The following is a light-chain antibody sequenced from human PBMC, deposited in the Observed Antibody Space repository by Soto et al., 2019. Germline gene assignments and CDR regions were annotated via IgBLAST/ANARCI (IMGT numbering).Light chain of an antibody. CDR1: STYVGVYYY. CDR3: SSYTITSTYV. Sequence: QSALTQPASVSGSPGQSITISCTGTSTYVGVYYYLSWFQQHPGKAPKLMIYDVTKRPSGVSNRFSGSKSGNTASLTISGLQAEDEADYYCSSYTITSTYVFGTGTKLTVL. V-gene: IGLV2-14*03. CDR2: DVT. J-gene: IGLJ1*01.